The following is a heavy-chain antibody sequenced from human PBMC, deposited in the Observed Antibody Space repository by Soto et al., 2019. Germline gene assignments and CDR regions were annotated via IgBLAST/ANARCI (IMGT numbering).Heavy chain of an antibody. J-gene: IGHJ5*02. CDR2: IYYSGST. D-gene: IGHD3-10*01. CDR1: GGSISSYY. Sequence: PSETLSLTCTVSGGSISSYYWSWIRQPPGKGLEWIGYIYYSGSTNYNPSLKSRVTISVDTSKNQFSLKLSSVTAADTAVYYCARGSALLWFGEFPNWFDPWGQGTLVTVSS. CDR3: ARGSALLWFGEFPNWFDP. V-gene: IGHV4-59*01.